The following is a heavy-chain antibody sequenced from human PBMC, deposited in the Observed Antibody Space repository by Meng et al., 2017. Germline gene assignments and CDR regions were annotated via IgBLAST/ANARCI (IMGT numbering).Heavy chain of an antibody. Sequence: SETLSLTCTVSGGSISSGGYYWSWIRQHPGKGLEWIGYIYYSGRTYYNPSLKSRVTISVDTSKNQFSLKLSSVTAADTAVYYCARVLRFGELSILNNWFDPWGQGTMVTVSS. J-gene: IGHJ5*01. CDR1: GGSISSGGYY. D-gene: IGHD3-10*01. V-gene: IGHV4-31*03. CDR3: ARVLRFGELSILNNWFDP. CDR2: IYYSGRT.